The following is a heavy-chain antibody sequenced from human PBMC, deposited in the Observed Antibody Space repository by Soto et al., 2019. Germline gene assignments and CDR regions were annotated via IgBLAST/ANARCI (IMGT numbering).Heavy chain of an antibody. D-gene: IGHD5-12*01. V-gene: IGHV4-30-2*01. Sequence: SETLSLTCAVSGGSISSGGYSWSWIRQPPGKGLEWIGYIYHSGSTYYNPSLKSRVTISVDRSKNQFSLKLSSVTAADTAVYYCAAGGGLPRHYWGQGTLVTVSS. J-gene: IGHJ4*02. CDR2: IYHSGST. CDR1: GGSISSGGYS. CDR3: AAGGGLPRHY.